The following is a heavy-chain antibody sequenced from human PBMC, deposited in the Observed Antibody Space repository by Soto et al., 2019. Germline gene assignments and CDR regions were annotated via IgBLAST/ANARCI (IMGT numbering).Heavy chain of an antibody. CDR3: AHRQLYNGAWNEGTFDY. D-gene: IGHD1-1*01. CDR2: IYWDDDK. J-gene: IGHJ4*02. V-gene: IGHV2-5*02. CDR1: GFSLTTRPVG. Sequence: ITLKESGPTLVKPTQTLTLTCTFSGFSLTTRPVGVGWIRQPPGQALEWVALIYWDDDKRYNPSLKTRVTITKDTSKNQVVLTMTNMDPVDTATYYCAHRQLYNGAWNEGTFDYWGQGALVTVSS.